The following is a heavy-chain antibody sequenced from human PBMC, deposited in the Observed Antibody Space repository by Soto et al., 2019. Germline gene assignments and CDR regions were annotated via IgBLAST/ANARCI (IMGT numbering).Heavy chain of an antibody. CDR3: ASGHDILTGWKFTF. CDR2: ISAYNGNI. J-gene: IGHJ4*01. CDR1: GYDFTNYG. V-gene: IGHV1-18*01. D-gene: IGHD3-9*01. Sequence: QVRLVQPGAEVKKPGASVKVSCKTYGYDFTNYGINWVRQAPGQGLEGMGWISAYNGNIVYAQNCRGRATLTTDTSTGSDYMELRSLGSDDTAVYYCASGHDILTGWKFTFWGHGTLVTVSS.